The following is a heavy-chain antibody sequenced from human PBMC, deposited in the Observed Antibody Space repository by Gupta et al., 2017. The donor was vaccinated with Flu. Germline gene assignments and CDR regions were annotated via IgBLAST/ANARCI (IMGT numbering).Heavy chain of an antibody. Sequence: QVQLVESGGAVVQPGRSLRLSCAASGFTFSDNAIHGVLPAPGQGLEWVAVISYDGDTKYYAGSVKGRFTITRDNSNNTLYLQMNSLRPEDTAVYYCARDRGQLVRGKYYYYYMDVWGKGTTVTVSS. CDR3: ARDRGQLVRGKYYYYYMDV. J-gene: IGHJ6*03. D-gene: IGHD6-6*01. CDR1: GFTFSDNA. V-gene: IGHV3-30-3*01. CDR2: ISYDGDTK.